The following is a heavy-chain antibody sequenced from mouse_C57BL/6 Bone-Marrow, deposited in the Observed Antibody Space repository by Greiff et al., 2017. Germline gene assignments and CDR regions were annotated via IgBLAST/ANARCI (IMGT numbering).Heavy chain of an antibody. V-gene: IGHV1-62-2*01. J-gene: IGHJ3*01. CDR2: FYPGSGSI. Sequence: VKLMESGAELVKPGASVKLSCKASGYTFTEYTIHWVKQRSGQGLEWIGWFYPGSGSIKYNEKFKDKATLTADTSSSTVYMELSRLTSEDSAVYFCARHEVGRNWFAYWGQGTLVTVSA. CDR3: ARHEVGRNWFAY. CDR1: GYTFTEYT.